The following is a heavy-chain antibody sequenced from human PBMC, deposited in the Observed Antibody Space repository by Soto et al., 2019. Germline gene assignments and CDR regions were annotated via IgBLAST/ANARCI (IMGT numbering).Heavy chain of an antibody. J-gene: IGHJ4*02. V-gene: IGHV1-2*02. CDR1: GYTFTDYY. CDR3: ARLAYVDRFDY. D-gene: IGHD3-16*01. CDR2: INPTSGDT. Sequence: ASVKVSCKASGYTFTDYYIHWVRQAPGQGLQWIGWINPTSGDTNFSQNFQGRVTMTRDTSVSTASLELSSLRSDDTAVYYCARLAYVDRFDYWGQGTLVTVSS.